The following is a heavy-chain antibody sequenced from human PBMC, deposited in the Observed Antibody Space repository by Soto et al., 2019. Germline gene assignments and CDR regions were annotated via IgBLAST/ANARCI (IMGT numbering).Heavy chain of an antibody. J-gene: IGHJ6*02. CDR2: ISSSSSYI. Sequence: WGSLTLSCAASGFTFSSYSMNWVRQAPGKGLEWVSSISSSSSYIYYADSVKGRFTISRDNSKNTLYLQMNILRGEDTAVYYCARDPGKWGRSYYGMDVWGQGTTVTVSS. CDR1: GFTFSSYS. V-gene: IGHV3-21*01. D-gene: IGHD3-16*01. CDR3: ARDPGKWGRSYYGMDV.